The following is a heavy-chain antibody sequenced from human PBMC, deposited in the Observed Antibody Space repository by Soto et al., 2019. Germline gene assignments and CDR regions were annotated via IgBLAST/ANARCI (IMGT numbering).Heavy chain of an antibody. CDR1: GFIFSDFT. V-gene: IGHV3-21*01. D-gene: IGHD2-21*01. CDR2: IGSSGGNS. Sequence: EVPLVESGGGLVQPGGSLRLSCAVSGFIFSDFTMNWVRQAPGKGLEWVASIGSSGGNSFYADSVKGRFIISRDNAKTSLDLQINSLRAEDTAVYYCAREKRHNSLGGIFGMDVWGQGTTGTVS. J-gene: IGHJ6*02. CDR3: AREKRHNSLGGIFGMDV.